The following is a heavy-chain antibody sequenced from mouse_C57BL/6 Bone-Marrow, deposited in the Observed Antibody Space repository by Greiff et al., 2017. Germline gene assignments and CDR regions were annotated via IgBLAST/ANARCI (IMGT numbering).Heavy chain of an antibody. D-gene: IGHD3-2*02. Sequence: QVQLQQSGPELVKPGASVKISCKASGYAFSSSWMNWVKQRPGKGLEWIGRIYPGDGDTNYNGKFKGKATLTADKSSSTAYMQLSSLTSEDSAVYFCAREGRGDSSGFYYFDYWGQGTTLTVSS. V-gene: IGHV1-82*01. J-gene: IGHJ2*01. CDR3: AREGRGDSSGFYYFDY. CDR2: IYPGDGDT. CDR1: GYAFSSSW.